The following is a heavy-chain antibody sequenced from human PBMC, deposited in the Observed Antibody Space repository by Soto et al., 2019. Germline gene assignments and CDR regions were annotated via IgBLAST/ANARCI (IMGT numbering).Heavy chain of an antibody. D-gene: IGHD6-13*01. J-gene: IGHJ6*02. CDR2: ISWNSGSI. Sequence: PGGSLRLSCAASGFTFDDYAMHWVRQAPGKGLEWVSGISWNSGSIGYADSVKGRFTISRDNAKNSLYLQMNSLRAEDTALYYCAKDQGAADPWTYYYYGMDVWGQGTTVTVSS. CDR3: AKDQGAADPWTYYYYGMDV. V-gene: IGHV3-9*01. CDR1: GFTFDDYA.